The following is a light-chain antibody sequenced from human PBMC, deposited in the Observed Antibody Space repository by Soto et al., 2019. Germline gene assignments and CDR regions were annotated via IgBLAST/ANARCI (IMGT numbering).Light chain of an antibody. CDR1: QSVSSSY. J-gene: IGKJ4*01. V-gene: IGKV3-20*01. CDR2: GAS. CDR3: QQYCSTPPLT. Sequence: EMVLTQSPGTLSLSPGERATLSCRASQSVSSSYLAWYPQKPGQAPRLLIYGASSRATGIPDRFSGSGSGTDLTLTISRLEPEDFAVYYCQQYCSTPPLTFGGGTKVEIK.